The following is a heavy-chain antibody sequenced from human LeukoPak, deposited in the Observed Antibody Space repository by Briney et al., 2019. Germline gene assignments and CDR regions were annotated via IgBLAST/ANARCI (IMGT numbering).Heavy chain of an antibody. Sequence: GASVKVSCKASGYTFTSYGISCVRQAPGQGLEWMGWISAYNGNTNYAQKLQGRVTMTTDTSTSTAYMELRSLRSDDTAVYYCATYLRGVTTSPFDYWGQGTLVTVSS. D-gene: IGHD3-10*01. CDR2: ISAYNGNT. V-gene: IGHV1-18*01. CDR3: ATYLRGVTTSPFDY. CDR1: GYTFTSYG. J-gene: IGHJ4*02.